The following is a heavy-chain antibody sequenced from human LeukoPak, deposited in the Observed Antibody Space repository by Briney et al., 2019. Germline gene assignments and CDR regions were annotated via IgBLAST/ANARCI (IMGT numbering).Heavy chain of an antibody. J-gene: IGHJ4*02. Sequence: TGGSLRLSCAASGITFSSHSMNWVRQAPGKGLEWVSYISSSSSTIYYADSVKGRFTISRDNAKNSLYLQMNSLRAEDTAVYYCARGAYYYEDWGQGTLVTVSS. V-gene: IGHV3-48*01. CDR3: ARGAYYYED. CDR2: ISSSSSTI. D-gene: IGHD3-22*01. CDR1: GITFSSHS.